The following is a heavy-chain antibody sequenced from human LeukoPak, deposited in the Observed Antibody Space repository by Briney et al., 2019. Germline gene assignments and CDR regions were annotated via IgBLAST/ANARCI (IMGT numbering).Heavy chain of an antibody. Sequence: GGSLRLSCAASGFTFSSYAVSWVRQAPGKGLEWVSRISGSVGSTYYADSVKGRITISRDNSKDTLYLQMNSLRVEDTAVYYCAKDSGWDWGQGTLVTVSS. CDR3: AKDSGWD. V-gene: IGHV3-23*01. J-gene: IGHJ4*02. D-gene: IGHD3-10*01. CDR1: GFTFSSYA. CDR2: ISGSVGST.